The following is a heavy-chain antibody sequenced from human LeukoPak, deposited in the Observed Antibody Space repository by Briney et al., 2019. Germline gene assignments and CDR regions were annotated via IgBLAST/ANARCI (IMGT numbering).Heavy chain of an antibody. CDR1: GFTFGDYA. J-gene: IGHJ3*02. D-gene: IGHD7-27*01. V-gene: IGHV3-30-3*01. CDR2: ISYDGTNK. CDR3: AREILTGYAFDI. Sequence: GGSLRLSCTASGFTFGDYAMSWFRQAPGKGLEWVAFISYDGTNKYCADSVKGRFTISRDNSKNTLYLQMNSLRAEDTALYYCAREILTGYAFDIWGQGTMVTVSS.